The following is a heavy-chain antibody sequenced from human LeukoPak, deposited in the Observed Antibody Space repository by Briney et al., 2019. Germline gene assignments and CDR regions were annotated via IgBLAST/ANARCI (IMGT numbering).Heavy chain of an antibody. CDR2: ISSSGSTT. V-gene: IGHV3-48*03. CDR3: ARGQDSSGWLGYDY. CDR1: GFTFSSYE. J-gene: IGHJ4*02. Sequence: PGGSLRLSCAASGFTFSSYEMNWLRQAPGKGLEWVTYISSSGSTTYYADSVKGRFTISRDNAKNSLYLQMNSLRAEDTAVYYCARGQDSSGWLGYDYWGQGTLVTVSS. D-gene: IGHD6-19*01.